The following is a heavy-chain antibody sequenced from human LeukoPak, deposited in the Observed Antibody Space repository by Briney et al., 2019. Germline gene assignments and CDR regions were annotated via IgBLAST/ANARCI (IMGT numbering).Heavy chain of an antibody. CDR1: SASISSSSYY. CDR2: ISYSGST. CDR3: ARLWRAAIDY. Sequence: SETLSLTCAVSSASISSSSYYWGWFRQPPGEGLEWIGSISYSGSTYYNPSLKSRVTISADTSKNQFSLKLSSVTAADTAVYYCARLWRAAIDYGGQGTLVTVSS. V-gene: IGHV4-39*01. J-gene: IGHJ4*02. D-gene: IGHD1-1*01.